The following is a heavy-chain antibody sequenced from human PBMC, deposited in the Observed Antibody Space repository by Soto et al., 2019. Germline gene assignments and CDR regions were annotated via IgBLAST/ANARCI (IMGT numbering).Heavy chain of an antibody. Sequence: SETLSLTCAVSGGSISSSNWWSWVRQPPGKGLEWIGEIYHSGSTNYNPSLKSRVTISVDKSKNQFSLKLSSVTAADTAVHYCAREYSSSSYYYYYGMDVWGQGTTVTVSS. CDR2: IYHSGST. CDR1: GGSISSSNW. CDR3: AREYSSSSYYYYYGMDV. D-gene: IGHD6-6*01. V-gene: IGHV4-4*02. J-gene: IGHJ6*02.